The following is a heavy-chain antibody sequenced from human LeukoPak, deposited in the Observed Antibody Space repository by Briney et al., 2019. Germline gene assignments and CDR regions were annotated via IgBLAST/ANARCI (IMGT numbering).Heavy chain of an antibody. CDR2: FSSSGDTL. Sequence: GGSLPLSCAASGFTFTTFGMHWVRQAPGKGLEWVSYFSSSGDTLYYADSVKGRFTISRDNAKKSLYLQMNSLRAEDTATYYCVTHWPVSWGEGTLDTVSS. D-gene: IGHD3-16*02. V-gene: IGHV3-48*01. J-gene: IGHJ4*01. CDR1: GFTFTTFG. CDR3: VTHWPVS.